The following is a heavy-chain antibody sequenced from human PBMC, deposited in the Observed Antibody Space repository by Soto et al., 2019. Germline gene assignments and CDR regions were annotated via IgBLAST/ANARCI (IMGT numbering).Heavy chain of an antibody. CDR3: AHSVEDDAFDI. J-gene: IGHJ3*02. CDR1: GFSLSTSGVG. V-gene: IGHV2-5*01. D-gene: IGHD6-19*01. CDR2: IYWNHDK. Sequence: ESGPTLVNPTQTLTLTCTFSGFSLSTSGVGVGWTRQPPGKALEWLALIYWNHDKRYSTSLKSRLTITKDTSKNKVVLTMANMDPVDTATYYCAHSVEDDAFDIWGQGTMVTVSS.